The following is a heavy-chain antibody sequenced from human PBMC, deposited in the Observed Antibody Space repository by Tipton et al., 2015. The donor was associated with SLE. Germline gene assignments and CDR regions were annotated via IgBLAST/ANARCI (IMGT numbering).Heavy chain of an antibody. CDR1: GGSISSHY. CDR2: IYYSGST. J-gene: IGHJ4*02. V-gene: IGHV4-59*11. Sequence: TLSLTCTVSGGSISSHYWSWIRQPPGKGLEWIGYIYYSGSTNYNPSLKSRVTISVDTSKNQFSLKLSPVTAADTAVYYCARANGDYVQDYWGQGTLVTVSS. CDR3: ARANGDYVQDY. D-gene: IGHD4-17*01.